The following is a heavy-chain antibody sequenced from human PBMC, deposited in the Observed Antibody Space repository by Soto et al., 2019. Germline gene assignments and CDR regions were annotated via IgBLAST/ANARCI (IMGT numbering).Heavy chain of an antibody. CDR1: GFTFSSYA. V-gene: IGHV3-23*01. D-gene: IGHD4-17*01. Sequence: GGSLRLSCAASGFTFSSYAMSWVRQAPGKGLEWVSAISGSGGSTYYADSVKGRFTISSDNSKNTLYLQMNSLRAEDTAVYYCAKDYRDYGDYLFDYWGQGTLVTVSS. CDR3: AKDYRDYGDYLFDY. CDR2: ISGSGGST. J-gene: IGHJ4*02.